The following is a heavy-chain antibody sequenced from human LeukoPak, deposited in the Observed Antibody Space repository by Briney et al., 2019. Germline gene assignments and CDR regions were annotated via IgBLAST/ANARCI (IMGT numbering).Heavy chain of an antibody. J-gene: IGHJ1*01. Sequence: GGSLRLSCAASGFTFSSYSMNWVRQAPGKGLEWVSSSSSNSSYIYYADSVKGRFTISRDNAKNSLYLQMNSLRAEGTAVYYCASLIAVAGGQGFQHWGQGTLVTVSS. CDR2: SSSNSSYI. D-gene: IGHD6-19*01. V-gene: IGHV3-21*01. CDR1: GFTFSSYS. CDR3: ASLIAVAGGQGFQH.